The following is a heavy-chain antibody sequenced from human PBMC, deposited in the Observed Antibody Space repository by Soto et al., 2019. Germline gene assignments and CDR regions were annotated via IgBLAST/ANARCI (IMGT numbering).Heavy chain of an antibody. V-gene: IGHV3-23*01. J-gene: IGHJ3*02. CDR3: AMSGGVYAFDI. CDR2: ISGSGGST. Sequence: GGSLRLSCAASGFTFSSYAMSWVRQAPGKGLEWGSAISGSGGSTYYADSVKGRFTISRDKSKNTLYLQMNSLSAEDTAVYYCAMSGGVYAFDIWGQGTMVTVSS. D-gene: IGHD2-8*02. CDR1: GFTFSSYA.